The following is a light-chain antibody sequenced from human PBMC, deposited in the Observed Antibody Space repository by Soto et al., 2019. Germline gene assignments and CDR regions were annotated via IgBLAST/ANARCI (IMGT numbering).Light chain of an antibody. CDR2: GAS. CDR1: QYINTR. J-gene: IGKJ5*01. Sequence: EIVLTQSPATLSSFPGDRVTLSCRASQYINTRLAWYQHRPGQAPRLLIYGASSRATGIPDRFSGSGSGTDFTLTISSLQSEDFAVYYCQQYMNWPTFGQGTRLEIK. V-gene: IGKV3D-15*01. CDR3: QQYMNWPT.